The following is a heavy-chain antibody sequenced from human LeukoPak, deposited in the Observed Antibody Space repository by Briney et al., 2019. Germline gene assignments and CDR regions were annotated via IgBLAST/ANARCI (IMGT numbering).Heavy chain of an antibody. D-gene: IGHD2-2*01. Sequence: PGGSLRLSCAASGFTVSSNYMSWVRQAPGKGLEWVSVIYSGGSTYYADSVKGRFTISRDNSKNTLYLQMNSLRAEDTAVYYCAKDPRSIVVVPAAIVYWGQGTLVTVSS. J-gene: IGHJ4*02. CDR2: IYSGGST. V-gene: IGHV3-53*01. CDR3: AKDPRSIVVVPAAIVY. CDR1: GFTVSSNY.